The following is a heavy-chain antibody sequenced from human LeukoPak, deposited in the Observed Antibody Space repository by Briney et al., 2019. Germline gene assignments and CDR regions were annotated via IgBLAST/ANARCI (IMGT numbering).Heavy chain of an antibody. D-gene: IGHD3-22*01. CDR1: GGSISRYY. CDR2: IYYSGST. J-gene: IGHJ4*02. Sequence: SETLSLTCTVSGGSISRYYWSWIRQPPGKGLEWIGYIYYSGSTKYSPSLKSRVTISVDTSKNHFSLNLRSVTAADTAVYYCARLSYDTSGYWPDYFDHWGQGTLVTVSS. CDR3: ARLSYDTSGYWPDYFDH. V-gene: IGHV4-59*08.